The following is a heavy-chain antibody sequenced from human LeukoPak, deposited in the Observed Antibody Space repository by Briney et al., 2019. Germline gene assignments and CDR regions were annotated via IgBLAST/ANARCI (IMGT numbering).Heavy chain of an antibody. J-gene: IGHJ2*01. V-gene: IGHV1-18*01. D-gene: IGHD2-2*01. CDR2: ISAYNGNT. CDR1: GYTFTSYG. Sequence: ASVKVSCKASGYTFTSYGISWVRQAPGEGLEWMGWISAYNGNTNYAQKLQGRVTMTTDTSTSTAYMELRSLRSDDTAVYYCARVIVVVPAADAGYFDLWGRGTLVTVSS. CDR3: ARVIVVVPAADAGYFDL.